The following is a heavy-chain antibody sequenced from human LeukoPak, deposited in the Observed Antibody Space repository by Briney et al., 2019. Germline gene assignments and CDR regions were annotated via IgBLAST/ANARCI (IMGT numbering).Heavy chain of an antibody. CDR1: GFTFSDYY. CDR2: ISNGGSTI. J-gene: IGHJ4*02. CDR3: ARDSGSMYFDY. V-gene: IGHV3-11*01. D-gene: IGHD3-22*01. Sequence: PGGSLRLSCAASGFTFSDYYMSWIRQAPGKGLEWLSYISNGGSTIYYADSVKGGFTISRDNAKNSLYLQMNSLRAEDTAVYYCARDSGSMYFDYWGQGTLVTVSS.